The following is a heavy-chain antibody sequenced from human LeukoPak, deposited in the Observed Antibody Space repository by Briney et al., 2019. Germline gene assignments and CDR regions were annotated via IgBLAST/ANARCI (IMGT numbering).Heavy chain of an antibody. J-gene: IGHJ4*02. D-gene: IGHD5-18*01. CDR2: INHSGST. CDR1: GGPFGGYS. CDR3: ARGLEGYSYGYSEFDH. V-gene: IGHV4-34*01. Sequence: SETLSLTCAVSGGPFGGYSWSWIRQSPGKGLEWIGEINHSGSTNYNPSLKNRVTISVDTSRNQFSLKLTSVTAADTAVYYCARGLEGYSYGYSEFDHWGQGTLVTVSS.